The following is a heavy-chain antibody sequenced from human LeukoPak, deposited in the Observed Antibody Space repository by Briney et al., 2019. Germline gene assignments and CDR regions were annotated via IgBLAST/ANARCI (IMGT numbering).Heavy chain of an antibody. V-gene: IGHV3-21*01. J-gene: IGHJ3*01. CDR2: ISSSSSYI. CDR1: GFTFSSYS. D-gene: IGHD6-13*01. CDR3: ARASYVFGSWTL. Sequence: GGSLRLSCAASGFTFSSYSMNWVRQAPGKGLEWVSSISSSSSYIYYADSVKGRFTISRDNAKNSLYLQMNSLRAEDTAVYYCARASYVFGSWTLWGQGTVVTVSS.